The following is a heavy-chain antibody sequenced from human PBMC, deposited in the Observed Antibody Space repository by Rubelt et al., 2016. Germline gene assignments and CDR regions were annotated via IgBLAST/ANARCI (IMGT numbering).Heavy chain of an antibody. CDR1: GFSLSTRGVG. J-gene: IGHJ5*02. Sequence: ESGPTLVKPTQTLTLTCTLSGFSLSTRGVGVGWIRQPPGKALEWIGEISHRGSTNYDPSLGGRVTLSVDTSKNQFSLILDSVTAADTAVYYCARGWGFYTRAPPVDFSWGQGTLVTVSS. CDR3: ARGWGFYTRAPPVDFS. V-gene: IGHV4-28*02. CDR2: ISHRGST. D-gene: IGHD2-2*02.